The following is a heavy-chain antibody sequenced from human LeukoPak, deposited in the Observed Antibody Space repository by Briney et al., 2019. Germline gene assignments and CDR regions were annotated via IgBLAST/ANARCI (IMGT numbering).Heavy chain of an antibody. D-gene: IGHD5-18*01. V-gene: IGHV5-51*01. CDR2: IYPGDSDT. Sequence: PGESLKISCKGSGYSFTSYWIGWVRQMPGKGLEWMGIIYPGDSDTRYSPSFQGQVTISADKSISTAYLQWSSLKASDTAMYYCARREDTAMVDSAFDIWGQGTMVTVSS. CDR1: GYSFTSYW. CDR3: ARREDTAMVDSAFDI. J-gene: IGHJ3*02.